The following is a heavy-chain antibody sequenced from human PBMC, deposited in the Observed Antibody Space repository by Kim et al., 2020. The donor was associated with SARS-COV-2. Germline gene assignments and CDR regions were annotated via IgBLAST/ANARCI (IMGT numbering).Heavy chain of an antibody. J-gene: IGHJ4*02. V-gene: IGHV3-23*01. CDR2: ISGSGGST. D-gene: IGHD6-13*01. CDR3: AKDPFRQQRGDY. CDR1: GFTFSSYA. Sequence: GGSLRLSCAAFGFTFSSYAMSWVRQAPGKGLEWVSAISGSGGSTYYADSVKGRFTISRDNSKNTLYLQMNSLRAEDTAVYYCAKDPFRQQRGDYWGQGTLVTVSS.